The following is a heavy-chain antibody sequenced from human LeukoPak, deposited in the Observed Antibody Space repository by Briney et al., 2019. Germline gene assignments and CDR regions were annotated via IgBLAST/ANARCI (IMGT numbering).Heavy chain of an antibody. D-gene: IGHD1-26*01. CDR2: IYYSGST. CDR1: GGSISSSSYY. J-gene: IGHJ5*02. V-gene: IGHV4-39*01. CDR3: ARSGVS. Sequence: TSETLSLTRTVSGGSISSSSYYWGWIRQPPGKGLEWIGSIYYSGSTYYNPSLKSRVTISVDTSKNQFSLKLSSVTAADTAVYYCARSGVSWGQGTLVTVSS.